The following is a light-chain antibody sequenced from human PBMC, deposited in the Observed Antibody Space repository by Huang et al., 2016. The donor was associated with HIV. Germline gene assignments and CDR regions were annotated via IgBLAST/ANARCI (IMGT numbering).Light chain of an antibody. CDR1: HGIANY. V-gene: IGKV1-27*01. CDR2: DAS. CDR3: QKYHSAPFT. J-gene: IGKJ3*01. Sequence: DIQMTQSPSSLSASVGDRVTITCRASHGIANYLAWYQQKPGKVPKLLIYDASTFQSGVPSRFSGSGSGTDFTLTISSLQPEDVATYYCQKYHSAPFTFGPGTKVDIK.